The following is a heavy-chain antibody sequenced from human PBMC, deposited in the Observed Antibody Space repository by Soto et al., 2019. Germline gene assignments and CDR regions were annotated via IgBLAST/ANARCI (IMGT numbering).Heavy chain of an antibody. Sequence: SETLSLTCTVSGGSINSGDFYWSWIRQPPDKGLEWIGCIYYSGSTYYNPSLESRLTMSLDTSKNQFSLKLSSVTAADTAVYYCVRIYGDYAYVFDYWGPGTLVTVSS. J-gene: IGHJ4*02. CDR1: GGSINSGDFY. D-gene: IGHD4-17*01. CDR3: VRIYGDYAYVFDY. CDR2: IYYSGST. V-gene: IGHV4-30-4*01.